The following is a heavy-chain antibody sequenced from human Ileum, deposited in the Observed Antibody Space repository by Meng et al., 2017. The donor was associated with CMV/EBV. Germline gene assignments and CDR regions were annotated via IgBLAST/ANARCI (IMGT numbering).Heavy chain of an antibody. D-gene: IGHD3-10*01. CDR3: ARGQTVRGFEY. Sequence: HLSESGPVLVKPSETLSLPYTISSASITPYYWNWFRQPAGKGLEWIGRIYTGGPTDYNPSLKSRVTMSVDMSKNQFFLNLSSVTAADTTVYYCARGQTVRGFEYWGLGILVTVSS. V-gene: IGHV4-4*07. J-gene: IGHJ4*02. CDR2: IYTGGPT. CDR1: SASITPYY.